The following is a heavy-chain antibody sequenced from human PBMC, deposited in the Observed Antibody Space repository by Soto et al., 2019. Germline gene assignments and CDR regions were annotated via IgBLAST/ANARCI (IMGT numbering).Heavy chain of an antibody. J-gene: IGHJ3*01. V-gene: IGHV3-53*01. CDR2: FYDLDGT. CDR3: ATWHLQGHAYDV. D-gene: IGHD4-4*01. CDR1: GLTVSGKKY. Sequence: GGSLRLSCAVSGLTVSGKKYVAWVRQAPGKGLEWVSGFYDLDGTYYADSLKGRFTTSGDSSRTIVYLQMNGLRPEDTAVYYCATWHLQGHAYDVWGQGTTVTVSS.